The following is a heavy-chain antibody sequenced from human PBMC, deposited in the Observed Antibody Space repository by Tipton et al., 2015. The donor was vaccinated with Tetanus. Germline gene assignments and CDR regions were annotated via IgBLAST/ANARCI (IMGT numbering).Heavy chain of an antibody. CDR2: TYYRSKWNN. V-gene: IGHV6-1*01. D-gene: IGHD2-2*01. Sequence: GLVKPSQTLSVTCVIPGDRLSSDIAAWYWIRQSPSRGLEWLGRTYYRSKWNNDYAVSVKSRVTITSDTSKNQFSLQLGSVTPEDTAVYYCARGYAGGAWDVWGQGNLVTVSS. J-gene: IGHJ4*02. CDR1: GDRLSSDIAA. CDR3: ARGYAGGAWDV.